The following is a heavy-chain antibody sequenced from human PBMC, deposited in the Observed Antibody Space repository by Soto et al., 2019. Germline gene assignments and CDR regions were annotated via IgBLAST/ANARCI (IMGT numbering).Heavy chain of an antibody. J-gene: IGHJ6*02. CDR2: IIPIFGTA. V-gene: IGHV1-69*13. CDR3: ASGYYFDYYYGMDV. D-gene: IGHD3-3*01. Sequence: SVKVSCKASGGTFSSCAISCVRQAPGQGLEWMGGIIPIFGTANYAQKFQGRVTITADESTSTAYMELSSLRSEDTAVYYCASGYYFDYYYGMDVWGQGTTVTVSS. CDR1: GGTFSSCA.